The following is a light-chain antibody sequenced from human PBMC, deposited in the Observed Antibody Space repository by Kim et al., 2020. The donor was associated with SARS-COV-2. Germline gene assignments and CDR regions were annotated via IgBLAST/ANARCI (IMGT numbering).Light chain of an antibody. CDR2: EVS. Sequence: GPSITTSCTGTSSDVWSYNLVSWYQQHPGKAPKLMIYEVSKRPSGVSNRFSGSKSGNTASLTISGLQAEDEADYYCCSYAGSSTWVFGGGTQLTVL. CDR1: SSDVWSYNL. CDR3: CSYAGSSTWV. J-gene: IGLJ3*02. V-gene: IGLV2-23*02.